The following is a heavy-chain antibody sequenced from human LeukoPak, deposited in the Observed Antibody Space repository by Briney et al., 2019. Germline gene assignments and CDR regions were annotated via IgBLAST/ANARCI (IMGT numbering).Heavy chain of an antibody. CDR1: GYSFANYW. D-gene: IGHD3-10*01. Sequence: GASLEISCKGSGYSFANYWIAWVRQMPGKGLEWMGIIYPGDSDTRYSPSFKGQVTISADKSISTAYLQWSSLKASDTAMYYCARERGFGELATSDPWGQGTLVTVSS. V-gene: IGHV5-51*01. J-gene: IGHJ5*02. CDR2: IYPGDSDT. CDR3: ARERGFGELATSDP.